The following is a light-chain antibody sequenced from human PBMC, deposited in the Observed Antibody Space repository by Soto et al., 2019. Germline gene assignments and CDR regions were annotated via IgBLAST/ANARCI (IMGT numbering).Light chain of an antibody. CDR2: EVS. J-gene: IGLJ2*01. CDR3: SSYTSSSTVV. V-gene: IGLV2-14*01. CDR1: SSDVGGYNY. Sequence: QSALTQPASVSGSPGQSITISCTGTSSDVGGYNYVSWYQQHPGKAPKLMIYEVSNRPSGVSNRFSGSKSDNTASLIIFGLQAEDEADYYCSSYTSSSTVVFGGGTKVTVL.